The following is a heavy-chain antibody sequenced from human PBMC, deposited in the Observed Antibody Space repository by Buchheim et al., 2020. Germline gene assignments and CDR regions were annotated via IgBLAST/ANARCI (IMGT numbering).Heavy chain of an antibody. CDR2: IFWDDDK. Sequence: QITLKESGPTLVKPTQTLTLTCTFSGFSLSTRGVSVAWIRQPPGKALEWLALIFWDDDKRYRPSLKSRLTITKDTSEKQVVLTMANMDPVDSATYYCVHITADPNILAATTYSSFGHWGQGT. D-gene: IGHD5-12*01. CDR3: VHITADPNILAATTYSSFGH. CDR1: GFSLSTRGVS. J-gene: IGHJ4*02. V-gene: IGHV2-5*02.